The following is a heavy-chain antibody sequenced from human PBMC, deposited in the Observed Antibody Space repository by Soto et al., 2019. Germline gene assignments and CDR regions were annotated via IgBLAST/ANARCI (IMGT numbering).Heavy chain of an antibody. CDR1: GFTVSSYA. CDR3: AKTLMYSSGWYVYYYGMDV. CDR2: ISGSGGST. D-gene: IGHD6-19*01. J-gene: IGHJ6*02. Sequence: GALRLSCAASGFTVSSYAMSWVRQAPGKGLEWVSAISGSGGSTYYADSVKGRFTISRDNSKNTLYLQMNSLRAEDTAVYYCAKTLMYSSGWYVYYYGMDVWGQGTTVTVSS. V-gene: IGHV3-23*01.